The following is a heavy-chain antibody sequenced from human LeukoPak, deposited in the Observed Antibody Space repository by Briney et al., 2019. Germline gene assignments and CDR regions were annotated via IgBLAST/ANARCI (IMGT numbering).Heavy chain of an antibody. CDR1: GFTFSSYA. CDR2: ISGSGGST. D-gene: IGHD3-22*01. CDR3: AEAPHYYDSIWFDP. Sequence: GGSLRLSCAASGFTFSSYAMSWVRQAPGKGLEWVSAISGSGGSTYYADSVKGRFTIPRDNSKNTLYLQMNSLRAEDTAVYYCAEAPHYYDSIWFDPWGQGTLVTVSS. V-gene: IGHV3-23*01. J-gene: IGHJ5*02.